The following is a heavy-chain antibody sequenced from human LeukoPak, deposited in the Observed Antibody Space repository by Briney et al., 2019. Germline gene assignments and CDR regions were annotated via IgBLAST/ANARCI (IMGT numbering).Heavy chain of an antibody. V-gene: IGHV3-33*01. J-gene: IGHJ4*02. CDR1: GFTFSSYG. D-gene: IGHD3-22*01. CDR3: ARDRYYYDRSGWFYFDY. Sequence: GGSLTLSCAASGFTFSSYGMHCVRHPPGKGLEWVEDIRYEGSNKYYADSVKGRLTISRDNSKNTLYLQMNSLRAEDTAVYYCARDRYYYDRSGWFYFDYWGQGTLVTVSS. CDR2: IRYEGSNK.